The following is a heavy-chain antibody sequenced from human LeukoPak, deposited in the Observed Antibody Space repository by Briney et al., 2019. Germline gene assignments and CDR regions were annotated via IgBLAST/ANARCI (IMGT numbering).Heavy chain of an antibody. CDR2: ISHSGST. Sequence: SQALSLTCTVSGGSISSGGYYWSWIRQPPGKGLEWIGYISHSGSTYYNPSLKSRVTISVDRSKNQFSLKVTSVTAADTAVYYCARAPTINSGYDRAYFDYWGQGTLVTVST. V-gene: IGHV4-30-2*01. CDR3: ARAPTINSGYDRAYFDY. D-gene: IGHD5-12*01. CDR1: GGSISSGGYY. J-gene: IGHJ4*02.